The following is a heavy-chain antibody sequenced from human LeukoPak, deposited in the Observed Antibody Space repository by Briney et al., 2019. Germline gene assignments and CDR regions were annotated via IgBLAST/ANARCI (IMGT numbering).Heavy chain of an antibody. D-gene: IGHD3-16*01. CDR3: TTRACHAGGCSSSFYYYYGLHF. CDR1: GNSISNYA. CDR2: IIPIFGTA. Sequence: ASVKVSCKASGNSISNYAVSRVRQAPGQGFEWMGGIIPIFGTADYGQKFQGRVTITADQSTSTTYMALSSLKSEDTATYYCTTRACHAGGCSSSFYYYYGLHFWGQGTTVSVSS. J-gene: IGHJ6*02. V-gene: IGHV1-69*13.